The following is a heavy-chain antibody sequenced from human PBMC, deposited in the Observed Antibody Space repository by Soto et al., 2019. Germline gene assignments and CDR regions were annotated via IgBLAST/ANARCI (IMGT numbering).Heavy chain of an antibody. CDR2: ISYDGSNK. J-gene: IGHJ6*02. Sequence: SLRLSCAASGFTFSSYGMHWVRQAPGKGLEWVAVISYDGSNKYYADSVKGRFTISRDNSKNTLYLQMNSLRAEDTAVYYCAKDLGTIVGATDGMDVWGQGTTVTVSS. D-gene: IGHD1-26*01. CDR3: AKDLGTIVGATDGMDV. CDR1: GFTFSSYG. V-gene: IGHV3-30*18.